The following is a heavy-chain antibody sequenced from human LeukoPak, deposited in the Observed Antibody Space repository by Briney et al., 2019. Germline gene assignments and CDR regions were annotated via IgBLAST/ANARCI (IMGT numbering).Heavy chain of an antibody. J-gene: IGHJ4*02. CDR3: ATGDGYCDGGTCYSYFDY. V-gene: IGHV4-34*01. Sequence: KPSETLSLTCAVYGGSFSGYYWSWVRQPPGKGLEWIGEINHSGSTNYNPSLKSRVTISVDTSKNQFSLKLSSVTDADTAVYYCATGDGYCDGGTCYSYFDYWGQGTLVTVSS. CDR1: GGSFSGYY. CDR2: INHSGST. D-gene: IGHD2-15*01.